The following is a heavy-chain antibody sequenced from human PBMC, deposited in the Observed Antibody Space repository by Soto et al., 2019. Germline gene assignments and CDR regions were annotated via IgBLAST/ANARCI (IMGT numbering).Heavy chain of an antibody. D-gene: IGHD2-21*02. V-gene: IGHV3-74*01. CDR2: INSDGSST. Sequence: GGSLRLSCAASGFTFRSYWMHWVRQAPGKGLVWVSRINSDGSSTSYADSVKGRFTISRDNAKNTLYLQMNSLRAEDTAVYYCARVKAYCGGACYSEYFEYWGQGTLVTVSS. CDR3: ARVKAYCGGACYSEYFEY. CDR1: GFTFRSYW. J-gene: IGHJ4*02.